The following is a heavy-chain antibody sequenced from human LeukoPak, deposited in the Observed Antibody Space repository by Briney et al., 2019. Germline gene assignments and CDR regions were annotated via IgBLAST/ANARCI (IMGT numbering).Heavy chain of an antibody. CDR3: ATSKISNAPYYYYMDV. CDR1: GYTLTELS. CDR2: FDPEDGET. D-gene: IGHD2/OR15-2a*01. V-gene: IGHV1-24*01. J-gene: IGHJ6*03. Sequence: EASVKVSCKVSGYTLTELSMHWVRQAPGKGLEWMGGFDPEDGETIYAQKFQGRVTMTEDTSTDTAYMELSSLRSEDTAVYYCATSKISNAPYYYYMDVWGKGTTVTISS.